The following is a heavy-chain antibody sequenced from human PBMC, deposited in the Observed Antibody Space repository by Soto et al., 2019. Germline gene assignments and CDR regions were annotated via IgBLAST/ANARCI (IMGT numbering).Heavy chain of an antibody. CDR1: GFTFSDYY. V-gene: IGHV3-11*01. CDR3: ARALRSSGWQFDY. CDR2: ISSSGSTI. D-gene: IGHD6-25*01. Sequence: PGGSLRLSCAASGFTFSDYYMSWIRQAPGQGLEWVSYISSSGSTIYYADSVKGRFTISRDNAKNSLYLQMNSLRDEETAVYYRARALRSSGWQFDYWGQGDLVTVSS. J-gene: IGHJ4*02.